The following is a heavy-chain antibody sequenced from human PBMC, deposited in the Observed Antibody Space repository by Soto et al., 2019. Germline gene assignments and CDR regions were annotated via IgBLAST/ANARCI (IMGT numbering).Heavy chain of an antibody. J-gene: IGHJ6*02. V-gene: IGHV4-31*03. CDR2: IHYSGTT. Sequence: LSLTCTVSGGSISNSFYYWSWIRQVPGKGPEWIGYIHYSGTTHYNPSLKSRLTISLDTSKNQFSLRLSSVTAADTAVYFCARDRSHYVWAISRTYGMDVWGQGTSVTVSS. D-gene: IGHD3-16*02. CDR3: ARDRSHYVWAISRTYGMDV. CDR1: GGSISNSFYY.